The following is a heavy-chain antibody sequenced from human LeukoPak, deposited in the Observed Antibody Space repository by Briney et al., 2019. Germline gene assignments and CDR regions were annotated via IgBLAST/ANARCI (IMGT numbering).Heavy chain of an antibody. CDR2: IYPGDSDT. CDR3: ARHYPYRSGGTCYGYYFDY. Sequence: GESLKISCKGSGYSFTTYWIGWVRQMPGKGLEWMGIIYPGDSDTRYSTPFEGQVTISADKSISTTYVRWSSLKASDTAMYYCARHYPYRSGGTCYGYYFDYWGQRTLVSVSP. D-gene: IGHD2-15*01. CDR1: GYSFTTYW. J-gene: IGHJ4*02. V-gene: IGHV5-51*01.